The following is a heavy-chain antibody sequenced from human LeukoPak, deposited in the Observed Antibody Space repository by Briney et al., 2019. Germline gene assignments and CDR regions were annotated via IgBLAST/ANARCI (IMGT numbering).Heavy chain of an antibody. J-gene: IGHJ4*02. D-gene: IGHD3-22*01. CDR3: ARGSTYYDSSGQVPFDY. CDR2: INTDGSIT. V-gene: IGHV3-74*01. CDR1: GFTFSDHW. Sequence: GGSLRLSCAASGFTFSDHWIHWVRQAPGKGLVWVSRINTDGSITNYADSVKGRFTISRDNAKNTLYLQMSSLRAEDTAVYYCARGSTYYDSSGQVPFDYWGQGTLVTVSS.